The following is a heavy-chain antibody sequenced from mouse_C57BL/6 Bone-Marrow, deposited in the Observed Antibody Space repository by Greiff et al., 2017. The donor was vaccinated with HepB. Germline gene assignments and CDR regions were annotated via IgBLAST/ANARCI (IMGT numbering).Heavy chain of an antibody. D-gene: IGHD1-1*01. CDR1: GFTFSSYT. J-gene: IGHJ1*03. Sequence: EVQGVESGGGLVKPGGSRKLSCAASGFTFSSYTMSWVRQPPEKRLEWVATISGGGGNTYYPDSVKGRFTISGDNAKNTLYLQMSSLRSEDTALYYCARRENYYGSSYGYFDVWGTGTTVTVSS. V-gene: IGHV5-9*01. CDR2: ISGGGGNT. CDR3: ARRENYYGSSYGYFDV.